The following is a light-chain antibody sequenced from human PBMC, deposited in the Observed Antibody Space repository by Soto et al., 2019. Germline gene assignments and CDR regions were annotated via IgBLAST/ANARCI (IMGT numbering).Light chain of an antibody. J-gene: IGLJ2*01. CDR2: GNT. CDR1: RSNIGAGYD. V-gene: IGLV1-40*01. Sequence: QSVLTQPPSVSGAPGQRVTISCTGSRSNIGAGYDVHWYQQLPGTAPKLLIDGNTNRPSGIPDRFSGSKSGTSASLAITGPQVGDEADYYSQSYDINLSGVVFGGGTKLTVL. CDR3: QSYDINLSGVV.